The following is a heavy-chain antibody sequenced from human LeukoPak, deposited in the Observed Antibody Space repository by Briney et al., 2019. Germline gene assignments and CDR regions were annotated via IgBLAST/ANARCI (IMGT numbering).Heavy chain of an antibody. V-gene: IGHV3-23*01. CDR1: GFTFSSYA. J-gene: IGHJ4*02. D-gene: IGHD1-26*01. CDR3: ARDKTWERGYDY. Sequence: GGSLRLSCAASGFTFSSYAMSWVRQAPGKGLEWVSAISGSGGSTYYADSVKGRFTISRDNSKNTLYLQMNSLRGEDTAVYYCARDKTWERGYDYWGQGTLVTVSS. CDR2: ISGSGGST.